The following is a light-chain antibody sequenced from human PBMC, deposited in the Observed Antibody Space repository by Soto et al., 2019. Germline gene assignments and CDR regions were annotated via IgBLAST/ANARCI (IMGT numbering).Light chain of an antibody. CDR1: QSISSW. CDR2: KAS. J-gene: IGKJ1*01. CDR3: QQYNSYWT. V-gene: IGKV1-5*03. Sequence: DIQMTQSPSTLSASVGDRVTITCRASQSISSWLAWYQQKPGKAPKLLIYKASSLESGVPSRFSGSGPGTEFTLTISSLQPDDFATYYCQQYNSYWTFGQGDQG.